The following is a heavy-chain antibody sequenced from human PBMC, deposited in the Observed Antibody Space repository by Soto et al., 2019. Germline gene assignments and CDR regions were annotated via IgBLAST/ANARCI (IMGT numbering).Heavy chain of an antibody. J-gene: IGHJ4*02. CDR2: IIPIFGPA. CDR3: ARPRGYSYGEFDY. Sequence: QVQLVQSEAEVKKHGSSVKVSCKPPGGTFSSYAISWVRQAPGQGLEGRGGIIPIFGPANYALKFQGRVTITADESTSTADMELSSLRSEDTAVYYCARPRGYSYGEFDYWGQGTLVTVSS. V-gene: IGHV1-69*01. D-gene: IGHD5-18*01. CDR1: GGTFSSYA.